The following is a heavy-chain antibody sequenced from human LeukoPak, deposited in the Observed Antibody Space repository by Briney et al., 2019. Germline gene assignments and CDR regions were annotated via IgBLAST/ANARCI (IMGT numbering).Heavy chain of an antibody. J-gene: IGHJ5*02. CDR2: IYPGDSDT. CDR3: ARQRRGGVVAGWFDP. Sequence: GESLKISCKGSGYNFTNYWIGWVRQMPGKGLEWMGIIYPGDSDTRYSPSFQGQVAISADKSISTAYLQWSSLKASDTAMYYCARQRRGGVVAGWFDPWGQGTLVTISS. V-gene: IGHV5-51*01. D-gene: IGHD2-15*01. CDR1: GYNFTNYW.